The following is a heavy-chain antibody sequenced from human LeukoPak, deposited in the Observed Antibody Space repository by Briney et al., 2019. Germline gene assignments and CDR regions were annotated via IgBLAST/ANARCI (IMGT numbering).Heavy chain of an antibody. CDR3: ARVTSGYSGDAFDI. CDR2: TSSSSSYI. CDR1: GFTFSSYS. J-gene: IGHJ3*02. Sequence: GGSLRLSCAASGFTFSSYSMNWVRQAPGKGLEWVSSTSSSSSYIYYADSVKGRFTISRDNAKNSLYLQMNSLRAEDTAVYYCARVTSGYSGDAFDIWGQGTMVTVSS. V-gene: IGHV3-21*01. D-gene: IGHD3-22*01.